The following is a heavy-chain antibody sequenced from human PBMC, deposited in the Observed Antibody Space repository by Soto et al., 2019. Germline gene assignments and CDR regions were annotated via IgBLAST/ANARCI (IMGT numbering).Heavy chain of an antibody. V-gene: IGHV1-18*04. CDR1: GYTFTSYG. CDR2: ISAYNGNT. J-gene: IGHJ6*02. D-gene: IGHD1-1*01. CDR3: ARDREISTWRGYYYGMDV. Sequence: ASVKVSCKASGYTFTSYGISWVRQAPGQGLEWMGWISAYNGNTNYAQKLQGRVTMTTDTSTSTAYMELRSLRSDDTAVYYCARDREISTWRGYYYGMDVWGQGTTVTVSS.